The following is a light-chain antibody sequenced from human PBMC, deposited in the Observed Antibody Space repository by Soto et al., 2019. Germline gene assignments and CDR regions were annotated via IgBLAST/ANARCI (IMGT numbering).Light chain of an antibody. CDR1: SSDVGSYNR. CDR3: SSYTSSSTLV. V-gene: IGLV2-18*02. J-gene: IGLJ2*01. CDR2: EVS. Sequence: QSALTQPPSVSGSHGQSVTISCTGTSSDVGSYNRVSWYQQPPGTAPKLMIYEVSNRPSGVPDRFSGSKSGNTASLTISGLQAEDEADYYCSSYTSSSTLVFGGGTNLTVL.